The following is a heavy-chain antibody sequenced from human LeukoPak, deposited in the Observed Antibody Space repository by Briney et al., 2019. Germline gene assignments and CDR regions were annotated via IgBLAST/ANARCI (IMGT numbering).Heavy chain of an antibody. CDR1: GTSITTDYY. V-gene: IGHV4-38-2*02. Sequence: SETLSLTCSVSGTSITTDYYWGWIRQPPGKGLEWIASIHHSGRTTDNSSLKSRVTISIDTSRSQLSLKLSSVTAADTAVYYCARDYIAVAGGFDYWGQGTLVTVSS. J-gene: IGHJ4*02. D-gene: IGHD6-19*01. CDR3: ARDYIAVAGGFDY. CDR2: IHHSGRT.